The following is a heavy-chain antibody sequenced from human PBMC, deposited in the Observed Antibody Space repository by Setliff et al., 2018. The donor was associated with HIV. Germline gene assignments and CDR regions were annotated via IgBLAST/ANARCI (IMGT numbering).Heavy chain of an antibody. CDR1: GGSISSSNW. V-gene: IGHV4-4*02. D-gene: IGHD6-13*01. CDR2: INHSGST. Sequence: SETLSLTCAVSGGSISSSNWWSWVRQPPGKGLEWIGEINHSGSTNYNPSLKSRVTISLDTSKNQVSLRLSSVTAADTGVYYCARHKDPPGSRWIFYYYYMDLWGGGTTVTVSS. J-gene: IGHJ6*03. CDR3: ARHKDPPGSRWIFYYYYMDL.